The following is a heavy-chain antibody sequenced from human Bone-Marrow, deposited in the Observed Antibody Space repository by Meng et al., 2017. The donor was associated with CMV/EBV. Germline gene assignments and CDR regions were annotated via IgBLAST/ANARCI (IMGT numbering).Heavy chain of an antibody. V-gene: IGHV3-15*01. CDR2: IKSKTDGGTT. CDR3: TTDLVRVFGMVITYFDY. Sequence: GGSLRLSCAASGFTFSNAWMSWVRQAPGRGLEWVGRIKSKTDGGTTDYAAPVKGRFTISRDDSKNTLYLQMNSLKTEDTAVYYCTTDLVRVFGMVITYFDYWGQGTLVTVS. D-gene: IGHD3-3*01. J-gene: IGHJ4*02. CDR1: GFTFSNAW.